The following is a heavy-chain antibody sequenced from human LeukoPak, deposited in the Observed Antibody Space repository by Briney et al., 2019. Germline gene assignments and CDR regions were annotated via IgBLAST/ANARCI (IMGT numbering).Heavy chain of an antibody. CDR3: AKYGRSGYSSGMDV. CDR2: INVSGGST. Sequence: GGSLRLSCAASGFTFSSYAMSWVRQAPGKGLEWVSTINVSGGSTYYADSVKGRFTISRDNSKNTLYLQMNSLRAEDMAIYYCAKYGRSGYSSGMDVWGQRTTPTVSS. D-gene: IGHD2-15*01. J-gene: IGHJ6*02. V-gene: IGHV3-23*01. CDR1: GFTFSSYA.